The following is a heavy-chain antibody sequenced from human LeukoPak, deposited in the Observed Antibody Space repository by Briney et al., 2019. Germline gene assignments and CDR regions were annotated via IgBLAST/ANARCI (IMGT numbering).Heavy chain of an antibody. J-gene: IGHJ4*02. Sequence: AGESLKISCKSSGYSYTSYWIGSVRQMPGKGLEWMGIIYPGDSDTRYSRSFQGQVTISADKSLRTAYLQWRSLKASDTGIYFCARLGGPHSPFDNWGQGTRVIVSS. CDR2: IYPGDSDT. V-gene: IGHV5-51*01. CDR3: ARLGGPHSPFDN. D-gene: IGHD2-15*01. CDR1: GYSYTSYW.